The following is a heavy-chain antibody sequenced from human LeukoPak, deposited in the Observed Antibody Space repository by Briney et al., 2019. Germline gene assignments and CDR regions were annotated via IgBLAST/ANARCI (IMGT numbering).Heavy chain of an antibody. V-gene: IGHV1-2*02. J-gene: IGHJ4*02. CDR2: ISPNSGGT. CDR1: GYTFTDYY. Sequence: ASVKVSCKASGYTFTDYYMHWVRQAPGQGLEWMGWISPNSGGTNYAQKFQGRVTMTRDTSISTAYMELSRLRSDDTAVYYCTRWNNGWEFDYWGQGTLVSVSS. D-gene: IGHD1/OR15-1a*01. CDR3: TRWNNGWEFDY.